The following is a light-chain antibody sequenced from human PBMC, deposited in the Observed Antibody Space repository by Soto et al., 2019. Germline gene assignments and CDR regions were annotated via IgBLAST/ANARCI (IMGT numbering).Light chain of an antibody. V-gene: IGKV4-1*01. J-gene: IGKJ1*01. CDR3: QQYYSTPPT. Sequence: DIVMTQSPDSLAVSLGERVTINCKSSQNVLYTSSNKNYLAWYQQRPGQPPKLLIYWASTRKSGVPDRFSGSGSGTDFTLTISSLQAEDVAVYYCQQYYSTPPTFGQGTKVEIK. CDR2: WAS. CDR1: QNVLYTSSNKNY.